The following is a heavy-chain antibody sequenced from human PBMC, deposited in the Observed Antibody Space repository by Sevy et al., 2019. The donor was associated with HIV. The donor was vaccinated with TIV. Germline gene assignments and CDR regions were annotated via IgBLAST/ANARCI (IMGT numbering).Heavy chain of an antibody. J-gene: IGHJ6*02. D-gene: IGHD5-12*01. CDR1: GFTFSSAW. CDR2: IKSKTDDGTI. Sequence: GGSLRLSCAASGFTFSSAWMSWVRLAPGKGLEWVGRIKSKTDDGTIDYAAPVKGRFTISREDSKNTLYLQMNSLKTEDTAVYYCITDPGYRGYDEEVINYYYYGMDVWGQGTTVTVSS. V-gene: IGHV3-15*01. CDR3: ITDPGYRGYDEEVINYYYYGMDV.